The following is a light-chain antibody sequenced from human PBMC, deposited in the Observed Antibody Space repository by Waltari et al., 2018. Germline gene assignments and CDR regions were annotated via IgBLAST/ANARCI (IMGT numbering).Light chain of an antibody. Sequence: VVMTQSPLSLPVTLGHPASISCSSSQSLVYSDGNIYLNWFQQRPGQSPRRLIYKVSRRDSGVPDRFSGSGSGTDFKLRISRVEAEDVGLYFCMQGTNWPQSFGQGTKLEIK. CDR2: KVS. CDR1: QSLVYSDGNIY. CDR3: MQGTNWPQS. J-gene: IGKJ2*03. V-gene: IGKV2-30*01.